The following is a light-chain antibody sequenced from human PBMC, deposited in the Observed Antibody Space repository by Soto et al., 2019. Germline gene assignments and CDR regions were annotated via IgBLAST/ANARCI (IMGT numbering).Light chain of an antibody. CDR2: DVA. CDR3: VSYTSSTTYV. V-gene: IGLV2-14*03. Sequence: QLVLTEPASVSDSPGQSITIYCTGTSSDVGGSNFVSWYQQHPGKPPKLITYDVANRPSGVSNRFSGSKSGSTASLIISRLQTEAEADHYCVSYTSSTTYVFGTGTKLTVL. J-gene: IGLJ1*01. CDR1: SSDVGGSNF.